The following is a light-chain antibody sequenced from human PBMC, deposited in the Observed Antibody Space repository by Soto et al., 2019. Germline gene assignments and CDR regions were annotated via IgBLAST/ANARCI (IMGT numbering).Light chain of an antibody. J-gene: IGKJ1*01. CDR3: QQYDSFSGT. CDR1: QSIINW. CDR2: GAS. V-gene: IGKV1-5*01. Sequence: DVQMTQSPSTLSASVGGRVTITCRASQSIINWLAWYQQKPGKAPKLLIYGASSLESGVPSRFSGSGSGTGFTLTITNLQPDDFATYYCQQYDSFSGTFGQGTKVDIK.